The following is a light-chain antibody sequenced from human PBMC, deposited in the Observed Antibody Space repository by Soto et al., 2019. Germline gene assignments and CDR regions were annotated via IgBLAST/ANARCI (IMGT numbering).Light chain of an antibody. V-gene: IGKV3-15*01. Sequence: EVVLTQSPVTLSLSPGERATLSCRASQSVSSNLAWYQQKPGQAPRLLIYGASTRATGIPARFSGSGSGTEFTLTISSLQSEDFAVYYCQQYNNWPFTFGPGTKVDIK. CDR3: QQYNNWPFT. CDR2: GAS. J-gene: IGKJ3*01. CDR1: QSVSSN.